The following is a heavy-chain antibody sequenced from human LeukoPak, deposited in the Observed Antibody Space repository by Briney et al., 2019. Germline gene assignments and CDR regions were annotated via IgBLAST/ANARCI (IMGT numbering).Heavy chain of an antibody. V-gene: IGHV3-30-3*01. CDR1: GFAFSSYA. Sequence: GGSLRLSCAAAGFAFSSYAMHWVRQAPGKGLEWVAVISYDGSNKYYADSVKGRFTISRDNSKNTLYLQMNSLRAEDTAVYYCARSRYGMDVWGQGTTVTVSS. J-gene: IGHJ6*02. CDR2: ISYDGSNK. CDR3: ARSRYGMDV.